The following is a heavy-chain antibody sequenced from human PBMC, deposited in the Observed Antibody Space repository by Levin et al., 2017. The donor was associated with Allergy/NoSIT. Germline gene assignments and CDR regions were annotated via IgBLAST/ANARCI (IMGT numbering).Heavy chain of an antibody. CDR3: ARESGYSGYDNAFDI. V-gene: IGHV3-33*01. CDR1: GFTFSSYG. Sequence: PGGSLRLSCAASGFTFSSYGMHWVRQAPGKGLEWVAVIWYDGSNKYYADSVKGRFTISRDNSKNTLYLQMNSLRAEDTAVYYCARESGYSGYDNAFDIWGQGTMVTVSS. D-gene: IGHD5-12*01. CDR2: IWYDGSNK. J-gene: IGHJ3*02.